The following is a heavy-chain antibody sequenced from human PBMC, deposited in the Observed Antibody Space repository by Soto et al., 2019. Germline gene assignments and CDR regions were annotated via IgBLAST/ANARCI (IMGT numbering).Heavy chain of an antibody. J-gene: IGHJ4*02. Sequence: EVQLVESGGGLVQPGGSLRLSCVGPGFSLSSHNMNWVRQAPGKGLEWISHISSGSRGIYYADSVEGRFIISRDNAKNSLYLQMNSLRDDDTAVYYCARAGFDYWGQGSLVTVSS. CDR2: ISSGSRGI. CDR1: GFSLSSHN. V-gene: IGHV3-48*02. CDR3: ARAGFDY.